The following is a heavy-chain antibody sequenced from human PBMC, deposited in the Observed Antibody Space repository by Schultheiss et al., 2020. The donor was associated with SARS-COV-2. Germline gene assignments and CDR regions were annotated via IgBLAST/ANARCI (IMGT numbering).Heavy chain of an antibody. CDR2: ISESGAST. D-gene: IGHD7-27*01. Sequence: GGSLRLSCAASGFTFSDYYMSWIRQAPGKGLEWVSGISESGASTYYVDSVRCRFTISRDSSKNTLYLQMNSLRAEDTAVYYCAKDHSNWGLFWGQGTLVTVSS. J-gene: IGHJ4*02. CDR1: GFTFSDYY. CDR3: AKDHSNWGLF. V-gene: IGHV3-23*01.